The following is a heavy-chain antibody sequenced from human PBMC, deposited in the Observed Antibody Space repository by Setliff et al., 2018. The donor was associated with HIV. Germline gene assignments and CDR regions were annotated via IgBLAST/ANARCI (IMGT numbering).Heavy chain of an antibody. CDR1: GGSISSSSYY. CDR3: ARHVDGSGRVDY. D-gene: IGHD6-19*01. V-gene: IGHV4-39*01. J-gene: IGHJ4*02. CDR2: IYYSGTT. Sequence: PSETLSLTCTVSGGSISSSSYYWDWIRQPPGKSLEWVGSIYYSGTTYDNPSLKSRVTISVDTPKNQFSLKLTSVTAADTAVYYCARHVDGSGRVDYWGRGTLVTVSS.